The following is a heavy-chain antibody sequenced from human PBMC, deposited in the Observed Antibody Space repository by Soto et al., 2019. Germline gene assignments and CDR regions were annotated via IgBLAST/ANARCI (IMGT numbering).Heavy chain of an antibody. CDR3: AHRLHYYGSGSSHFDP. J-gene: IGHJ5*02. D-gene: IGHD3-10*01. Sequence: SGPTLVNPTQPLTLTWTFSGFSLSPSGVNVGWIRQPPGKALEWLALIYWNDDKRYSPSLKSRLTIAKDTSKNRVFLTMTNMDPVDTATYYCAHRLHYYGSGSSHFDPWGQGTLVTVSS. CDR2: IYWNDDK. CDR1: GFSLSPSGVN. V-gene: IGHV2-5*01.